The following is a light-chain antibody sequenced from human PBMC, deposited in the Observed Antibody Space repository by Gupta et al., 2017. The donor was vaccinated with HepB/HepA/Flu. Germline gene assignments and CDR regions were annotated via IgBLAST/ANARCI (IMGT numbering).Light chain of an antibody. J-gene: IGLJ3*02. CDR1: SPNIGSKV. V-gene: IGLV1-44*01. CDR3: AAWDNSLRGWV. Sequence: QSVLTQPPSASGTPRQRVTISCSGSSPNIGSKVVNWYQQVPGTAPKLLIYSNDQRPSGVPDRFSGSKSGTSASLAISGLQSEDEADYYCAAWDNSLRGWVFCGGTQLTVL. CDR2: SND.